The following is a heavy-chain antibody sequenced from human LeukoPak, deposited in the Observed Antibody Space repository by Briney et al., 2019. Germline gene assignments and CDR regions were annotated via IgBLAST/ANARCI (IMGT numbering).Heavy chain of an antibody. CDR1: GLIFSSYG. V-gene: IGHV3-30*12. D-gene: IGHD3-22*01. CDR2: ISYDGTNK. Sequence: GGSLRLSCAGSGLIFSSYGMHWVRQAPGKGLEWVAIISYDGTNKYYADSVKGRFTISRDNSKNTLYLQMKSLRAEDTAVYYCARDPSYYYENNEDAFDIWGQGTLVTVSS. CDR3: ARDPSYYYENNEDAFDI. J-gene: IGHJ3*02.